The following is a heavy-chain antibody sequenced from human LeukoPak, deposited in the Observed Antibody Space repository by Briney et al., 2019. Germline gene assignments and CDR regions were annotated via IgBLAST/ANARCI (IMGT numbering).Heavy chain of an antibody. CDR3: ARSPPLSYSNPYFDY. J-gene: IGHJ4*02. V-gene: IGHV3-21*01. CDR2: ISSSSSYI. Sequence: GSLRLSCAASGFTFSSYSMNWVRQAPGKGLEWVSSISSSSSYIYYADSVKGRFTISRDNAKNSLYLQMNSLRAEDTAVYYCARSPPLSYSNPYFDYWGQGTLVTVSS. D-gene: IGHD4-11*01. CDR1: GFTFSSYS.